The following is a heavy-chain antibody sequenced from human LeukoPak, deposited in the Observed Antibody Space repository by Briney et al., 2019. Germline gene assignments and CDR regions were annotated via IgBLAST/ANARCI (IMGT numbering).Heavy chain of an antibody. Sequence: GGSLRLSCAASGFTFSSYGMHGVRQAPGKGLEWVAVISYDGSNKYYADSVKGRFTISRDNSKNTLYLQMNSLRAEDTAVYYCAKDSVWFGESPSPFDYWGQGTLVTVSS. CDR2: ISYDGSNK. D-gene: IGHD3-10*01. V-gene: IGHV3-30*18. CDR1: GFTFSSYG. CDR3: AKDSVWFGESPSPFDY. J-gene: IGHJ4*02.